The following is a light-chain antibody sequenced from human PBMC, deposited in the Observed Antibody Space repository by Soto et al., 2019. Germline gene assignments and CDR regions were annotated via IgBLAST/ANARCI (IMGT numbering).Light chain of an antibody. CDR3: QHRSNWRSGS. J-gene: IGKJ4*01. CDR1: QSVSTN. V-gene: IGKV3-11*01. CDR2: DAS. Sequence: ELVLAQSPATVSLSPGERATLSCRASQSVSTNLVWYQQKPGQAPRLLLYDASKSVTGIPGRFSGSGSGTDFALTNSSLEPEDFAVYYRQHRSNWRSGSFGGGTRVEIK.